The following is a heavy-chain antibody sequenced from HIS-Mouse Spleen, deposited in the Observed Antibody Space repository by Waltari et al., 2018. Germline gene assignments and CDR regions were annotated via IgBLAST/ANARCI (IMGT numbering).Heavy chain of an antibody. V-gene: IGHV4-39*07. CDR3: AREIPYSSSWYDWYFDL. Sequence: QLQLQESGPGLVKPSETLSLTCTVPGGSISSSSYHWGWIRQLPGKGLEWIGSIYYSGSTYYNPSLKSRVTISVDTSKNQFSLKLSSVTAADTAVYYCAREIPYSSSWYDWYFDLWGRGTLVTVSS. J-gene: IGHJ2*01. D-gene: IGHD6-13*01. CDR1: GGSISSSSYH. CDR2: IYYSGST.